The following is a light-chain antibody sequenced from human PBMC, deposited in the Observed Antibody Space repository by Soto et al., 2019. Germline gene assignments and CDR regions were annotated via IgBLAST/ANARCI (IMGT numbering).Light chain of an antibody. CDR1: QSVSSNY. Sequence: EIVLTQSPGTLSLSPGERATLSCRASQSVSSNYLAWYQQKPGQAPRVLIYVASSRATGIPDRFSGSGSGTDFTFTISILEPEDFAVYYCQQYGSSPITFGQGTRLEIK. CDR3: QQYGSSPIT. CDR2: VAS. V-gene: IGKV3-20*01. J-gene: IGKJ5*01.